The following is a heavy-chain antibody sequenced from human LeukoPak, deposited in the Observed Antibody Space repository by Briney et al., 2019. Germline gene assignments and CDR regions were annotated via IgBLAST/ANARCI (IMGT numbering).Heavy chain of an antibody. CDR3: ARDRSGSNPGEPYY. D-gene: IGHD1-26*01. J-gene: IGHJ4*02. Sequence: PSETLSLTCTVSGGSISSSTYYWVWIRQPSGKGLEWIGSIYYSGSTYYNPSLKSRVTISVDTSKSQFSLKLSSVTAADTAVYYCARDRSGSNPGEPYYWGKGTLVTVSS. V-gene: IGHV4-39*07. CDR1: GGSISSSTYY. CDR2: IYYSGST.